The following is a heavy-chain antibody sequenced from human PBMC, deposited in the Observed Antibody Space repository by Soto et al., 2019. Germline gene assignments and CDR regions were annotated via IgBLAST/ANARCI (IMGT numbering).Heavy chain of an antibody. CDR1: GGTFSSYA. D-gene: IGHD6-13*01. CDR2: IIPIFGTA. V-gene: IGHV1-69*13. CDR3: ARYPYSGSSFQRQFDP. Sequence: ASVKVSCKAFGGTFSSYAISWVRQAPGQGLEWMGGIIPIFGTANYAQKFQGRVTITADESTSTAYMELSSLRSEDTAVYYCARYPYSGSSFQRQFDPWGQGTLVTVSS. J-gene: IGHJ5*02.